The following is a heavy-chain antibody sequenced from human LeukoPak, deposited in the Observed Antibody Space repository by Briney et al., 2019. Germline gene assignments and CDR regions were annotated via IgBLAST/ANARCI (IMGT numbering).Heavy chain of an antibody. D-gene: IGHD2-8*01. CDR3: ARRSRNGLDAFDI. CDR1: AYTFTGYY. V-gene: IGHV1-2*02. CDR2: IDPNNGDT. Sequence: ASVKLSCKASAYTFTGYYLHWVRQAPGQGPEWMGWIDPNNGDTEYAQKFQGRVTMTRVRSISTAYMELSRLTSDDTAVYYCARRSRNGLDAFDIWGQGTMVTVSS. J-gene: IGHJ3*02.